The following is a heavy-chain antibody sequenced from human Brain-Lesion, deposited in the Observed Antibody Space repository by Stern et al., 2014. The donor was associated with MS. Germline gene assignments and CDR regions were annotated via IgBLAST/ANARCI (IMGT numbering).Heavy chain of an antibody. CDR3: ARGRVVPGFQYYATDV. CDR1: GGSISSGGYY. J-gene: IGHJ6*02. D-gene: IGHD2-2*01. CDR2: IFNSGST. V-gene: IGHV4-61*02. Sequence: QVQLQESGPGLVKPSQTLSLSCTVSGGSISSGGYYWSWIRQPAGKGLEWIGRIFNSGSTRYNPSPQSRVTLSIDTAKNQFSLRLNSMTAADTAVYYCARGRVVPGFQYYATDVWGQGTTVIVSS.